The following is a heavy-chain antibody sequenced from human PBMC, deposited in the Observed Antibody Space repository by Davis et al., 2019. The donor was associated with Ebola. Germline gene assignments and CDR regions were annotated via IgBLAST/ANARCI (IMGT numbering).Heavy chain of an antibody. D-gene: IGHD2/OR15-2a*01. J-gene: IGHJ4*02. V-gene: IGHV3-21*04. CDR1: GFTFSSYS. Sequence: PGGSLRLSCAASGFTFSSYSMNWVRQAPGKGLEWVSSISSSSSYIYYADSVKGRFTISRDNSKNTLYLQMNSLRAEDTAVYYCATTSRSMAHDYWGQGTLVTVSS. CDR2: ISSSSSYI. CDR3: ATTSRSMAHDY.